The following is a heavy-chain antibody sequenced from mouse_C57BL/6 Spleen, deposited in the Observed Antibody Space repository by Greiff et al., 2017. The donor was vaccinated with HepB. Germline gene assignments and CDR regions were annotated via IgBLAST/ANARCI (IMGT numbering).Heavy chain of an antibody. CDR1: GYTFTDYY. Sequence: VQLQQSGPVLVKPGASVKMSCKASGYTFTDYYMNWVKQSHGKSLEWIGVINPYNGGTSYNQKFKGKATLTVDKSSSTAYMELNSLTSEDSAVYYCARPRWLLPHYYAMDYWGQGTSVTVSS. D-gene: IGHD2-3*01. CDR3: ARPRWLLPHYYAMDY. J-gene: IGHJ4*01. V-gene: IGHV1-19*01. CDR2: INPYNGGT.